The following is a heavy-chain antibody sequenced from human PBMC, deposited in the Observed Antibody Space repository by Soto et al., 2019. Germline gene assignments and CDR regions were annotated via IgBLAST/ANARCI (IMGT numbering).Heavy chain of an antibody. CDR1: GGSISSGTYY. CDR2: IHYSGST. CDR3: TRGGDAYKNGH. Sequence: SETLSLTCAVSGGSISSGTYYWSWIRQPPGKGLEWIGFIHYSGSTNYNPSLKSRVTMSVDTSENQFSLKLTSVIAADTAVYYCTRGGDAYKNGHWGQGTLVTVSS. D-gene: IGHD2-21*01. J-gene: IGHJ4*02. V-gene: IGHV4-61*01.